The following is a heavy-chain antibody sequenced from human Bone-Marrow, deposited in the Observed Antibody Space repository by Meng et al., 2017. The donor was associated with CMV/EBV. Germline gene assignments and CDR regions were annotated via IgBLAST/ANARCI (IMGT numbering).Heavy chain of an antibody. Sequence: ESLKISCASSGVTFTTYAMNWVRQAPGKGLEWVSSINTDSTYTSYTDSVKGRFTISRDDAKNSLYLQMNILRADETAMYYCARDSDASGRYCGEYFDFWGQGTLVTVSS. CDR3: ARDSDASGRYCGEYFDF. J-gene: IGHJ4*02. V-gene: IGHV3-21*06. CDR1: GVTFTTYA. D-gene: IGHD3-22*01. CDR2: INTDSTYT.